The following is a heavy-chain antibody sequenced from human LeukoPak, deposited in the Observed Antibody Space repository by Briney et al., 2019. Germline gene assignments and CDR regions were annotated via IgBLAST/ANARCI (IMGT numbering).Heavy chain of an antibody. V-gene: IGHV4-39*07. J-gene: IGHJ4*02. CDR3: ATARGYSYGHFDY. CDR1: GGSISGSSSY. D-gene: IGHD5-18*01. CDR2: MYYSGST. Sequence: SETLSLTCTVSGGSISGSSSYWGWIRQPPGKGLEWIGSMYYSGSTYYNPSLPSRVTMSVDTSKNQFSLKVISVTAADTAVYYCATARGYSYGHFDYWGQGTLVTVSS.